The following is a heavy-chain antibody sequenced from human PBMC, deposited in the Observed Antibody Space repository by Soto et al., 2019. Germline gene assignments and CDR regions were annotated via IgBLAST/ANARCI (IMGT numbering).Heavy chain of an antibody. D-gene: IGHD6-19*01. V-gene: IGHV3-15*01. CDR1: GFTFRNYW. CDR3: TTYCRGWWRRYGFDS. Sequence: EVQLVESGGGLVKPGGSLRLSCAASGFTFRNYWMSWVRQAPGKGLEWVGRIKSKTDGGTTDYAAPVKGRVTTSRADRKNTLYLQMNSLKTEDRPVYYCTTYCRGWWRRYGFDSWAQGSLVTVS. J-gene: IGHJ5*01. CDR2: IKSKTDGGTT.